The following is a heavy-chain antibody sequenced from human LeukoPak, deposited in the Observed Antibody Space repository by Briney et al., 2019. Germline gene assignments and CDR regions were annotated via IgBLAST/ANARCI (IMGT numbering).Heavy chain of an antibody. V-gene: IGHV4-59*01. CDR3: ARHTTSGWYQVVY. D-gene: IGHD6-19*01. CDR1: GGSISNYF. J-gene: IGHJ4*02. Sequence: PSETLSLTCTISGGSISNYFWSWIRQPPGKGLEWIGYISYSGSTDHNPSLKSRVIISVDASKNQFSLKLSSVTAAGTAVYYCARHTTSGWYQVVYWGQGTLVTVSS. CDR2: ISYSGST.